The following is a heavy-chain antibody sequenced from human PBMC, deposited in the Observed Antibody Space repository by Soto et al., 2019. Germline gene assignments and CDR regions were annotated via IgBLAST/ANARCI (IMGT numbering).Heavy chain of an antibody. CDR3: AMSSWYSAAAEYFQH. J-gene: IGHJ1*01. Sequence: QVQLVHSGAEVKKPGSSVKVSCKASGGTFSSYTISWVRQAPGQGLEWMGRNIPIVGIANYAQKFQGRVTINADKSTSTADMELNSLRSEDTAVYYCAMSSWYSAAAEYFQHWGQGTLVTVSS. CDR2: NIPIVGIA. CDR1: GGTFSSYT. D-gene: IGHD6-13*01. V-gene: IGHV1-69*02.